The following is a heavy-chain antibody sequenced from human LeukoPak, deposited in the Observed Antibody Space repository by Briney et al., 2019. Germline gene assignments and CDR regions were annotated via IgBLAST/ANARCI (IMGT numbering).Heavy chain of an antibody. D-gene: IGHD4-17*01. Sequence: SETLSLTCAVSGYTIRSVYYWGWIAHPPGTGLDWIGIFYHSGSTQYNPSLKSRVTISLDTSKNQFSVKLNSVTAADTAVYYCARSRGIFDQMTTRGYFDPWGQGSLVTVSS. CDR2: FYHSGST. CDR3: ARSRGIFDQMTTRGYFDP. J-gene: IGHJ5*02. CDR1: GYTIRSVYY. V-gene: IGHV4-38-2*01.